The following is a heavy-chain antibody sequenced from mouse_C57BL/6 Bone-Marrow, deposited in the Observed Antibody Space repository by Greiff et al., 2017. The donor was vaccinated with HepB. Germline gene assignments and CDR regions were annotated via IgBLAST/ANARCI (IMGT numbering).Heavy chain of an antibody. D-gene: IGHD2-5*01. CDR2: IDPETGGT. J-gene: IGHJ3*01. V-gene: IGHV1-15*01. CDR1: GYTFTDYE. Sequence: VKLQQSGAELVRPGASVTLSCKASGYTFTDYEMHWVKQTPVHGLEWIGAIDPETGGTAYNQKFKGKAILTADKSSSTAYMELRSLTSEDSAVYYCTRGSNYDWFAYWGQGTLVTVSA. CDR3: TRGSNYDWFAY.